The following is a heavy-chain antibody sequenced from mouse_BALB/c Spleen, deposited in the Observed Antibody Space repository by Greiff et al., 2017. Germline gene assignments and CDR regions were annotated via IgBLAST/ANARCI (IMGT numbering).Heavy chain of an antibody. D-gene: IGHD1-1*01. CDR3: ARDFFYPLYY. Sequence: EVQLQQSGGGLVQPGGSLKLSCAASGFTFSSYGMSWVRQTPDKRLELVATINSNGGSTYYPDSVKGRFTISRDNAKNTLYLQMSSLKSEDTAMYYCARDFFYPLYYWGQGTTLTVSS. CDR1: GFTFSSYG. CDR2: INSNGGST. J-gene: IGHJ2*01. V-gene: IGHV5-6-3*01.